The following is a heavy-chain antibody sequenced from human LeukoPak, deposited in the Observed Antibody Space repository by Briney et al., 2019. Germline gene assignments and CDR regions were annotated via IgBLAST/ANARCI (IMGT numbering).Heavy chain of an antibody. V-gene: IGHV3-48*01. D-gene: IGHD3-22*01. J-gene: IGHJ4*02. Sequence: GGSLRLSCAVSGFTFSNYSMNWVRQTPGKGLEWIAYIIDSGKTVCYADSVKGRFTISRDNAKNSLYLQMNSLRAEDTAVYYCARADSTMVVWYFDYWGQGALVTVSS. CDR1: GFTFSNYS. CDR3: ARADSTMVVWYFDY. CDR2: IIDSGKTV.